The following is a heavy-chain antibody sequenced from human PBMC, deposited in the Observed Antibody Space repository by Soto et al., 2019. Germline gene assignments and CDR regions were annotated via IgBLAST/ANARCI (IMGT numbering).Heavy chain of an antibody. CDR3: ARERSKGYCISTSCPYYFDY. CDR1: GGTFSSYA. CDR2: IIPIFGTA. V-gene: IGHV1-69*13. J-gene: IGHJ4*02. D-gene: IGHD2-2*01. Sequence: SVKVSCKASGGTFSSYAISWVRQAPGQGLEWMGGIIPIFGTANYAQKFQGRVTITADESTSTAYMELSSLRSEDTAVYYCARERSKGYCISTSCPYYFDYWGQGTLVTVSS.